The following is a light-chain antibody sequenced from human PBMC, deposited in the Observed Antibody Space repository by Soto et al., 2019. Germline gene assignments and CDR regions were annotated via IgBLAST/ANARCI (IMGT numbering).Light chain of an antibody. J-gene: IGLJ1*01. CDR3: AAWDDSLDVYV. V-gene: IGLV1-44*01. CDR1: SSNIGSNT. Sequence: QSVLTQPPSASGTPWQRVTISCSGSSSNIGSNTVNWYQHLPGTAPKLLIYSNNQRPSGVPDRFSGSKSGTSASLAISGLQSEDEADYYCAAWDDSLDVYVFGTGTKVTVL. CDR2: SNN.